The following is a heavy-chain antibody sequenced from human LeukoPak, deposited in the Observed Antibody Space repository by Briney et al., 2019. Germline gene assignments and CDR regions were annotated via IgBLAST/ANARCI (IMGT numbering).Heavy chain of an antibody. CDR2: IKQDGSEK. J-gene: IGHJ4*02. D-gene: IGHD1-1*01. Sequence: GGSLRLSCAASGFTISGYWMSWVRQAPGKGLEWVASIKQDGSEKYYVDSVKGRFTVSRDNAENSLYLQMNSLGAEDTAVYFCARLTSGVTTFVYWGQGTLVTVSS. CDR3: ARLTSGVTTFVY. V-gene: IGHV3-7*01. CDR1: GFTISGYW.